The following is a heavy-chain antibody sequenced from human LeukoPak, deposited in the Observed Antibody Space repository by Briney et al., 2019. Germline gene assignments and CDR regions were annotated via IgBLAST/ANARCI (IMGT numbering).Heavy chain of an antibody. D-gene: IGHD1-26*01. CDR1: GYSFISYG. J-gene: IGHJ6*04. V-gene: IGHV1-18*01. Sequence: EASVKVSCKAFGYSFISYGITWVRQAPGQGLEWMGWISAYNGNTNYAQKVQGRVTMTTDTSTSTAYMEVRSLRSDDTAVYYCARDRGRYYYYGLDVWGKGTTVTVSS. CDR2: ISAYNGNT. CDR3: ARDRGRYYYYGLDV.